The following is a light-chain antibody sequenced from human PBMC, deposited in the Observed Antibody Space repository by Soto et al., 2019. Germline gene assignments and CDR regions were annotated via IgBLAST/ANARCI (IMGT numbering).Light chain of an antibody. V-gene: IGKV3D-20*02. CDR2: DAS. Sequence: EIVLTQSPGTLSLSPGERATLSCRASQSVSSSYLAWYQQKPGQAPRLLIYDASNRATGIQARFSGSGSGTDFTLTIRSLEPEDFAVYYCKQRSDWPLTFGGGTKVDIK. J-gene: IGKJ4*01. CDR3: KQRSDWPLT. CDR1: QSVSSSY.